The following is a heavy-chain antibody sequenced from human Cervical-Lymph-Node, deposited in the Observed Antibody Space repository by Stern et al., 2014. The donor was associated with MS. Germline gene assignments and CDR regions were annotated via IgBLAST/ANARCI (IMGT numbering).Heavy chain of an antibody. CDR2: IDWDDDK. CDR1: GFSLTTSGMC. V-gene: IGHV2-70*11. CDR3: ARTRFSSGWYYFDY. Sequence: ESGPALVRPTQTLTLTCTFSGFSLTTSGMCVAWIRQPPGKALEWLARIDWDDDKYYNTSLKTRLTISKDTSKNQVVLTMTNMDPVDTATYYCARTRFSSGWYYFDYCGQGTLVTVSS. D-gene: IGHD6-19*01. J-gene: IGHJ4*02.